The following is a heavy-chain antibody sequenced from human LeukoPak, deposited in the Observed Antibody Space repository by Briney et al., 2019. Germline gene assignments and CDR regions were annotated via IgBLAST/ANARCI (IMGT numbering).Heavy chain of an antibody. V-gene: IGHV4-30-4*01. J-gene: IGHJ4*02. D-gene: IGHD5-24*01. Sequence: SETLSLTCNVSGGSISSGDKYWSWIRQPPGKGLELIGYIYYSGSTYYNPSLKSRLTISVDTSDNQFSLHLTSVTAADTAVYFCARVPRWAGLDFWGQGTLVTASS. CDR2: IYYSGST. CDR3: ARVPRWAGLDF. CDR1: GGSISSGDKY.